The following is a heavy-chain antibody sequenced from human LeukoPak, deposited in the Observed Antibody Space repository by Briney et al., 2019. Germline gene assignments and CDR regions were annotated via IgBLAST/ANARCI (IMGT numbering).Heavy chain of an antibody. V-gene: IGHV6-1*01. CDR2: TYYRSKWYN. CDR1: GDSVSSNSAA. J-gene: IGHJ4*02. CDR3: ARDLEPGAGTMVRDFLELSYYFDY. Sequence: SQTLSLTCAISGDSVSSNSAAWNWIRQSPSRGLEWLGRTYYRSKWYNDYAVSVKSRITINPDTSKNQFSLQLNSVTPEDTAVYYCARDLEPGAGTMVRDFLELSYYFDYWGQGTLVTVSS. D-gene: IGHD3-10*01.